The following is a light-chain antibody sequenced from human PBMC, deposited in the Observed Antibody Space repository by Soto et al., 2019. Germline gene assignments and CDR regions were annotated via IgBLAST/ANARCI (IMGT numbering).Light chain of an antibody. V-gene: IGLV2-14*01. Sequence: QSVLTQPASVSGSPGQSITISCTGTSSDVGGYNYVSWYQQHPGKAPKLMIYEVSNRPSGVSNRSSGSKSGNTASLTISGLQAEDEADYYCSSYTSSSTPLYVFGTGTKLTVL. CDR3: SSYTSSSTPLYV. J-gene: IGLJ1*01. CDR1: SSDVGGYNY. CDR2: EVS.